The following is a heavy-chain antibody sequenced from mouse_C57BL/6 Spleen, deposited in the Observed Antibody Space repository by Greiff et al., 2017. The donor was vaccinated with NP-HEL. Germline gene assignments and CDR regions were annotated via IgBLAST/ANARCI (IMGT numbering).Heavy chain of an antibody. CDR1: GFTFSSYA. Sequence: EVHLVESGEGLVKPGGSLKLSCAASGFTFSSYAMSWVAYISSGGDYIYYADTVKGRFTISRDNARNTLYLQMSSLKSEDTAMYYCTRGDGYPYYFDYWGQGTTLTVSS. CDR3: TRGDGYPYYFDY. V-gene: IGHV5-9-1*02. J-gene: IGHJ2*01. CDR2: ISSGGDYI. D-gene: IGHD2-3*01.